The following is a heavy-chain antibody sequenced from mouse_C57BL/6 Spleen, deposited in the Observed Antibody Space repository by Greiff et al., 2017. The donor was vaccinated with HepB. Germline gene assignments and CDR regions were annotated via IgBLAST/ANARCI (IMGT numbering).Heavy chain of an antibody. CDR2: IHPNSGST. Sequence: VQLQQPGAELVKPGASVKLSCKASGYTFTSYWMHWVKQRPGQGLEWIGMIHPNSGSTNYNEKFKSKATLTVDKSSSTAYMQLSSLTSEDSAVYYGARAADGYHWYFDVWGTWTTVTVSS. D-gene: IGHD2-3*01. CDR3: ARAADGYHWYFDV. CDR1: GYTFTSYW. J-gene: IGHJ1*03. V-gene: IGHV1-64*01.